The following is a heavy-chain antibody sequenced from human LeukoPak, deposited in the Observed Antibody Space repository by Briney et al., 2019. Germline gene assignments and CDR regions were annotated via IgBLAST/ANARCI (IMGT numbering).Heavy chain of an antibody. Sequence: GRSLRLSCAASGFTSSSYAMHWVRQAPGKGLEWVAVISHDGSNKYYADSVKGRFTISRDNSKNTLYLQMNSLRAEDTAVYYCARDQFGELVVCTFHIWGQGTMVTVSS. CDR2: ISHDGSNK. V-gene: IGHV3-30-3*01. CDR3: ARDQFGELVVCTFHI. J-gene: IGHJ3*02. CDR1: GFTSSSYA. D-gene: IGHD3-10*01.